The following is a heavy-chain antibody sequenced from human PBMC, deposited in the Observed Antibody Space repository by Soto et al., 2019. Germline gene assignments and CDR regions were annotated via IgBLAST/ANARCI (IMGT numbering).Heavy chain of an antibody. CDR1: GYTFTSYG. D-gene: IGHD6-19*01. CDR2: ISAYNGNT. V-gene: IGHV1-18*01. Sequence: QVQLVQSGAEVKKPGASVKVSCKASGYTFTSYGISWVRQAPGQGLEWMGWISAYNGNTNYAQKLQGRVTMTTDTSTSTAYMELRSLRSDDTAVYYCAIKPGIAVAGTTGYVDYWGQGTLVTVSS. CDR3: AIKPGIAVAGTTGYVDY. J-gene: IGHJ4*02.